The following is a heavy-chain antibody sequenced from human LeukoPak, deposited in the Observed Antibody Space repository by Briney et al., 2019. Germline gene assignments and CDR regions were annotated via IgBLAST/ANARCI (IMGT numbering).Heavy chain of an antibody. V-gene: IGHV3-23*01. CDR3: AITGVRDFDS. CDR2: ITSTGGGST. Sequence: GGSLRLSCAASGFTFSSSTMTWARQAPGQGLDWVSSITSTGGGSTYYADSVKGRFTISRDNSKNTLYLQMNSLRAEDTAVYYCAITGVRDFDSWGQGTLVTVSS. J-gene: IGHJ4*02. CDR1: GFTFSSST. D-gene: IGHD4-11*01.